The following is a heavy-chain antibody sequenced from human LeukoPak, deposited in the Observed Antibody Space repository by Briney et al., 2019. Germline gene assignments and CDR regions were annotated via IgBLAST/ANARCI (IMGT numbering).Heavy chain of an antibody. V-gene: IGHV3-30-3*01. CDR2: ISYDGSNK. Sequence: GGSLRLSCAASGFTFSSYAMHWVRQAPGKGLEWVAVISYDGSNKYYADSVKGRFTIPRDNSKNTLYLQMNSLRAEDTAVYYCANIPLPAAMRLEVDYWGQGTLVTVSS. CDR1: GFTFSSYA. CDR3: ANIPLPAAMRLEVDY. J-gene: IGHJ4*02. D-gene: IGHD2-2*01.